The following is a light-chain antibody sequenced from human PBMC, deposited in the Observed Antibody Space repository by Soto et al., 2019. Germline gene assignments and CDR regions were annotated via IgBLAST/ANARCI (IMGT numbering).Light chain of an antibody. CDR2: GAS. J-gene: IGKJ5*01. Sequence: EIVLTQSPGTLSLSPGERATLSCRASQSVSSSYLAWYQQKPGQAPRLLIYGASSRATGIPDRFSGSGSGTDFTLTISRLEPEDFAVYYCQQFNNYPITFGQGTRLEIK. CDR3: QQFNNYPIT. CDR1: QSVSSSY. V-gene: IGKV3-20*01.